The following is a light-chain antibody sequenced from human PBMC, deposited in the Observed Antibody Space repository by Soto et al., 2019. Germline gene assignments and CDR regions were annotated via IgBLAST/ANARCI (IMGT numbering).Light chain of an antibody. CDR3: SSYTSSSTRV. Sequence: QSVLTQPASVSGSPGLSITISCTGTNSDVGGYTYVSWYQQHPGKAPKLLIYEVSNRPSGVSNRFSGSKSGNTASLTISGLQAEDEADYYCSSYTSSSTRVFGPGTKLTVL. CDR2: EVS. J-gene: IGLJ1*01. V-gene: IGLV2-14*01. CDR1: NSDVGGYTY.